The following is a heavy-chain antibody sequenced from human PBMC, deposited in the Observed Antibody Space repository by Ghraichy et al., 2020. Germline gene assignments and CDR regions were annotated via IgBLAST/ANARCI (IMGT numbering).Heavy chain of an antibody. CDR3: TREAAGAAAY. D-gene: IGHD6-25*01. V-gene: IGHV4-39*02. CDR1: GGSISTTSYH. CDR2: IFYSGNT. Sequence: GSLRLSCTVSGGSISTTSYHWGWVRQPPGKGLEWIGSIFYSGNTYYSPSLQSRVTISVDTSKNRFSLTLSSMTAADTAVYFCTREAAGAAAYWGQGTLVTVSS. J-gene: IGHJ4*02.